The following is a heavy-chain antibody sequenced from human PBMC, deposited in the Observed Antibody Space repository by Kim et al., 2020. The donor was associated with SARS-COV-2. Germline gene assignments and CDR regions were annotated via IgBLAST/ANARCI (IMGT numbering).Heavy chain of an antibody. D-gene: IGHD6-19*01. CDR1: GGSISSSSYY. CDR3: ASSGWPFWHWFDP. Sequence: SETLSLTCTVSGGSISSSSYYWGWIRQPPGKGLEWIGSIYYSGSTYYNPSLKSRVTISVDTSKNQFSLKLSSVTAADTAVYYCASSGWPFWHWFDPWGQGTLVTVSS. J-gene: IGHJ5*02. V-gene: IGHV4-39*07. CDR2: IYYSGST.